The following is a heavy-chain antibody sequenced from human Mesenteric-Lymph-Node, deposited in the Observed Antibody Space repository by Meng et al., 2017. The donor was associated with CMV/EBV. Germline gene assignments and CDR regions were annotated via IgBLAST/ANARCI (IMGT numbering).Heavy chain of an antibody. CDR1: GFTVSSNY. V-gene: IGHV3-66*02. Sequence: GESLKISCAASGFTVSSNYMSWVRQAPGKGLEWVSVIYSGGSTYYVDSVKGRFTISRDNSKNTLYLQMNSLRAEDTAVYYCAREPNEGGFDYWGQGTLVTVSS. CDR3: AREPNEGGFDY. CDR2: IYSGGST. J-gene: IGHJ4*02. D-gene: IGHD3-16*01.